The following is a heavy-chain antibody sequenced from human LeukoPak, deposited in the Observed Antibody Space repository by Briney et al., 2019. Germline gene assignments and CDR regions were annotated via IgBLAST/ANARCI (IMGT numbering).Heavy chain of an antibody. Sequence: PSQTLSLTCGVSGGSISSGGYSWSWIRQPAGKGLEWIGRIYTSGSTNYNPSLKSRVTMSVDTSKNQFSLKLSSVTAADTAVYYCARSYDSSGESWFDPWGQGTLVTVSS. CDR2: IYTSGST. V-gene: IGHV4-61*02. D-gene: IGHD3-22*01. CDR3: ARSYDSSGESWFDP. CDR1: GGSISSGGYS. J-gene: IGHJ5*02.